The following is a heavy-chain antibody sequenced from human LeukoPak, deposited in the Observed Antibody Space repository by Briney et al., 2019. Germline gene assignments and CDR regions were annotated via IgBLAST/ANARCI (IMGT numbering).Heavy chain of an antibody. CDR1: GGSISSYY. V-gene: IGHV4-4*07. CDR2: IYTSGST. D-gene: IGHD6-13*01. CDR3: AREQYSSSWSPNWFDP. Sequence: PSETLSLTCTVSGGSISSYYWSWIRQPAGKGLEWIGRIYTSGSTNYNPSLKSRVTMSVDTSKNQFSLKLSSVTAADTAVYYCAREQYSSSWSPNWFDPWGQGTLVTVSS. J-gene: IGHJ5*02.